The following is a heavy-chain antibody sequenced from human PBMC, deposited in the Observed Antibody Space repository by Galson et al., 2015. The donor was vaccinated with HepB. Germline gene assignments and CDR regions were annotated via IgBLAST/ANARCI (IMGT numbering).Heavy chain of an antibody. CDR3: ARGRIAVAQARHTGLFDY. CDR2: IWYDGSNK. D-gene: IGHD6-19*01. CDR1: GFTFSSYG. V-gene: IGHV3-33*01. J-gene: IGHJ4*02. Sequence: SLRLSCAASGFTFSSYGMHWVRQAPGKGLEWVAVIWYDGSNKYYADSVKGRFTISRDNSKNTLYLQMNSLRAADTAVYYCARGRIAVAQARHTGLFDYWGQGTLVTVSS.